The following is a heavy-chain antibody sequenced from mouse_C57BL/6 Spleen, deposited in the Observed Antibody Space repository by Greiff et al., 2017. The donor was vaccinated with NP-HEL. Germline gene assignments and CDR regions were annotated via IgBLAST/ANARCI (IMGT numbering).Heavy chain of an antibody. J-gene: IGHJ4*01. Sequence: EVQLQESGPGLVKPSQSLSLTCSVTGYSITSGYYWNWIRQFPGNKLEWMGYISYDGSNNYNPSLKNRISITRDTSKNQFFLKLNSVTTEDTATYYCARGLRRPDYYAMDYWGQGTSVTVSS. V-gene: IGHV3-6*01. CDR3: ARGLRRPDYYAMDY. CDR2: ISYDGSN. CDR1: GYSITSGYY. D-gene: IGHD2-4*01.